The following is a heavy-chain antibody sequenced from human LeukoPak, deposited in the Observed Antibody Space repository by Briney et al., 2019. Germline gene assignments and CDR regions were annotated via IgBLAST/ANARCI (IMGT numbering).Heavy chain of an antibody. Sequence: EASVKVSCKASGYTFTGYYMHWVRQAPGQGLEWMGWINPNSGGTNYAQKFQGRVTMTRDTSISTAYMELSRLRSDDTAVYYCARAGSSSRWVNDYWGQGTLVTVSS. J-gene: IGHJ4*02. CDR1: GYTFTGYY. CDR3: ARAGSSSRWVNDY. D-gene: IGHD6-13*01. V-gene: IGHV1-2*02. CDR2: INPNSGGT.